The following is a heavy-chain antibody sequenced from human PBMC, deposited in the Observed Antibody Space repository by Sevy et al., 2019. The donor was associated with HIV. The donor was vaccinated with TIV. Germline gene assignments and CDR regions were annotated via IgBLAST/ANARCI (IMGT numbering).Heavy chain of an antibody. V-gene: IGHV3-33*01. Sequence: GGSLRLSCVASGFTFSSYGMHWVRQAPGKGLEWVAVIWYDGSNKYYADSVKGRFTISRDNSKNTLDLQMNSLRAEDTAVYYCARDAGDSSGSPYDYWGQGTLVTVSS. CDR3: ARDAGDSSGSPYDY. CDR1: GFTFSSYG. CDR2: IWYDGSNK. J-gene: IGHJ4*02. D-gene: IGHD3-22*01.